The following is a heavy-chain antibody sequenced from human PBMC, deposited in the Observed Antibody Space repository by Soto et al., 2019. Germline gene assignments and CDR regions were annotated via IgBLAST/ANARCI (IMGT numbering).Heavy chain of an antibody. CDR1: GGSISSYY. D-gene: IGHD3-22*01. J-gene: IGHJ4*02. Sequence: SETLSLTCTVSGGSISSYYWSWIRQPPGKGLEWIGYIYYSGSTNYNPSLKSRVTISVDTSKNQFSLKLSSVTAADTAVYYCARVSRVTMIVGTWGQGTLVTVS. CDR2: IYYSGST. V-gene: IGHV4-59*01. CDR3: ARVSRVTMIVGT.